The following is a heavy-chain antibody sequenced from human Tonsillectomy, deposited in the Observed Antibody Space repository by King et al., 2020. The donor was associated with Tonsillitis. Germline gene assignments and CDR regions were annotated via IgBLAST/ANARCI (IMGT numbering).Heavy chain of an antibody. CDR3: ARDANDGDNRAFDL. V-gene: IGHV3-21*06. CDR2: ISSRSSYI. CDR1: GFIFSDHS. Sequence: VQLVESGGGLVKPGGSLRLSCAGSGFIFSDHSLNWIRQAPGKGLQWVSSISSRSSYIYYDDSVKGRFIISRDNARNLVYLQMNSLRAEDTALYYCARDANDGDNRAFDLWGQGTRVTVSS. D-gene: IGHD5-24*01. J-gene: IGHJ3*01.